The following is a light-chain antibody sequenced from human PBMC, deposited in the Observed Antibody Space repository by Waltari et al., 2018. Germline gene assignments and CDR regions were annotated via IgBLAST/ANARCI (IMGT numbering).Light chain of an antibody. V-gene: IGKV1-6*01. CDR2: TAS. CDR1: QGIRND. J-gene: IGKJ1*01. Sequence: AIQITQSPSSLSASVGDRVTITCRASQGIRNDLGWYQQKPGKAPNLLIYTASTLQSGVPSRFSGSGSGTDFSLTISSLQPEDFVTYYCLQDYDYPRTFGQGTKVEIK. CDR3: LQDYDYPRT.